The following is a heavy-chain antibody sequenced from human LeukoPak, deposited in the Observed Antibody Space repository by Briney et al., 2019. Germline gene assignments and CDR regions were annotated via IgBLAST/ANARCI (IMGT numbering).Heavy chain of an antibody. CDR1: GYTFTSYG. CDR3: ARFRYYYDSSGSPDY. J-gene: IGHJ4*02. CDR2: ISAYNGNT. D-gene: IGHD3-22*01. V-gene: IGHV1-18*01. Sequence: ASVKVSCKASGYTFTSYGISWVRQAPGQGLEWMGWISAYNGNTNYAQKLQGRVTMTTDTSTSTAYMELRSLRSDDTAVYYCARFRYYYDSSGSPDYWGQGTLVTVSS.